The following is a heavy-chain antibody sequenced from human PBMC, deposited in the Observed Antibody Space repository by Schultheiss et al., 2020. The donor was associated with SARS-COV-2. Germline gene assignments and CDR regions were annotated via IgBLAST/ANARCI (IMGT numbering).Heavy chain of an antibody. V-gene: IGHV4-34*09. CDR1: GGSFSGSY. CDR3: ARGDYFGSGTRD. D-gene: IGHD3-10*01. Sequence: SETLSLTCAVYGGSFSGSYWSWIRQPPGKGLEWIGYIYHSGTTHYNPSLKSRLTMSIDTSKNQFSLHLTSVTAADTAVYYCARGDYFGSGTRDWGQGTLVTVSS. CDR2: IYHSGTT. J-gene: IGHJ4*02.